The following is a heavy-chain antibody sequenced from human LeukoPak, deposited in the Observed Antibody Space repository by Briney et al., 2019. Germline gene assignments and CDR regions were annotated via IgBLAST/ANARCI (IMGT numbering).Heavy chain of an antibody. J-gene: IGHJ4*02. D-gene: IGHD2-21*01. Sequence: GASVKVSCKASGYTFTTYDINWVRQATGQGLEWMAWMNPNSGNTGYAQKFQGRVTMTRNTSISTAYMELSSLRSEDTAVYYCARVAGNCGSDCYRLVYWGQGTLVTVAS. CDR2: MNPNSGNT. CDR3: ARVAGNCGSDCYRLVY. V-gene: IGHV1-8*01. CDR1: GYTFTTYD.